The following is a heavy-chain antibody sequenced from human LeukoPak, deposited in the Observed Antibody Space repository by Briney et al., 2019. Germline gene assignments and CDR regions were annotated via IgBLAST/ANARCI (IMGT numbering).Heavy chain of an antibody. D-gene: IGHD3-9*01. CDR2: IYYSGST. CDR3: ARDIPHYDILTTAGSGWFDP. CDR1: GGSISSGDYY. Sequence: SETLSLTRTVSGGSISSGDYYWSWIRQPPGKGLEWIGYIYYSGSTYYNPSLKSRVTISVDTSKNQFSLKLSSVTAADTAVYYCARDIPHYDILTTAGSGWFDPWGQGTLVTVSS. V-gene: IGHV4-30-4*01. J-gene: IGHJ5*02.